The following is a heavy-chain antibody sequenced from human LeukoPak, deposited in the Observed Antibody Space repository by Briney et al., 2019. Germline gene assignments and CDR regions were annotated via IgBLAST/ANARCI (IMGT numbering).Heavy chain of an antibody. D-gene: IGHD2-2*01. CDR1: GYTFTGYY. CDR2: INPNSGGT. Sequence: ASVKSSCKASGYTFTGYYMHWVRQAPGQGLEWMVWINPNSGGTNYAQKFQGRVTMTRDTSISTAYMELSRMRSDDTAVYYCARGTSEGYCSSTSCYVWFDPWGQGTLVTVSS. J-gene: IGHJ5*02. V-gene: IGHV1-2*02. CDR3: ARGTSEGYCSSTSCYVWFDP.